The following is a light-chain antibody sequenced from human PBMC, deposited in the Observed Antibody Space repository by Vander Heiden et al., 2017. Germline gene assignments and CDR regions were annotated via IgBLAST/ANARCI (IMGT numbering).Light chain of an antibody. Sequence: EIVLTQSPGSLSLSPGERATLSCRAGQSVGSNYLAWYQQKPGQAPRLLIYDASNRTTGIPDRFSGSGSGTDFTLTISRLEPEDFAVYYCQHDGNSSHFTFGHGTKVDVK. CDR1: QSVGSNY. J-gene: IGKJ3*01. V-gene: IGKV3-20*01. CDR3: QHDGNSSHFT. CDR2: DAS.